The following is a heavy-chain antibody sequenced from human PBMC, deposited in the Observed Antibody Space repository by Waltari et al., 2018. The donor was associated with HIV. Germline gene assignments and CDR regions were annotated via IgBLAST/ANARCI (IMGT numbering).Heavy chain of an antibody. CDR2: ISGSGGST. CDR3: VKEHQYSHSWYSYYGMDV. V-gene: IGHV3-23*01. D-gene: IGHD6-13*01. Sequence: EVQVLESGGALVQPGGSLRLSCAASGFTFSHYGMSWVCQAPGKGLEWVSTISGSGGSTYYADSVKGRFTVSRDNSKNTLYLQMNSLRAEDTAVYFCVKEHQYSHSWYSYYGMDVWGQGTTVTVSS. J-gene: IGHJ6*02. CDR1: GFTFSHYG.